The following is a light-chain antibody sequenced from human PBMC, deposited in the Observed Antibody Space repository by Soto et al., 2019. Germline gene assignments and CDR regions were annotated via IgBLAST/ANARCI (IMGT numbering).Light chain of an antibody. J-gene: IGKJ4*01. CDR2: GAS. CDR3: QQYNIWPGLT. V-gene: IGKV3-15*01. CDR1: QSVSSN. Sequence: EIVMTQSPATLSVSPGERATLSCRASQSVSSNLAWYQQKPGQAPSLLIYGASTRATGIPDRFSGSGSGTEFTLTISSLQSEDFAVYYCQQYNIWPGLTFGGGTKV.